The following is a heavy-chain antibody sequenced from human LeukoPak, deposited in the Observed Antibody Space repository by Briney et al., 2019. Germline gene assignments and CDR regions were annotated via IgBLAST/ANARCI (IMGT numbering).Heavy chain of an antibody. CDR1: GFTFSDYY. Sequence: GGSLRLSCAASGFTFSDYYMSWIRQAPGKGLEWVSYISSSSYTNYADSVKGRFTISGDNAKNSLYLQMNSLRAEDTAVYYCARASDIVDPPGYYYYGMDVWGQGTTVTVSS. CDR3: ARASDIVDPPGYYYYGMDV. D-gene: IGHD5-12*01. CDR2: ISSSSYT. J-gene: IGHJ6*02. V-gene: IGHV3-11*06.